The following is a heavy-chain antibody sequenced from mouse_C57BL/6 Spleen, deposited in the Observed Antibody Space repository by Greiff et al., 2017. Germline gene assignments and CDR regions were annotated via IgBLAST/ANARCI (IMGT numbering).Heavy chain of an antibody. CDR1: GYTFTSYG. CDR2: IYPRSGNT. J-gene: IGHJ1*03. CDR3: ANYYGSSYRYFDV. Sequence: VQVVESGAELARPGASVKLSCKASGYTFTSYGISWVKQRTGQGLEWIGEIYPRSGNTYYNEKFKGKATLTADKSSSTAYMELRSLTTEDSAVYFCANYYGSSYRYFDVWGTGATVTVSS. D-gene: IGHD1-1*01. V-gene: IGHV1-81*01.